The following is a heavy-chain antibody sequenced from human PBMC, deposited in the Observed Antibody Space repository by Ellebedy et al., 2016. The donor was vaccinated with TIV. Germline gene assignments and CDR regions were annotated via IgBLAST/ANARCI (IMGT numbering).Heavy chain of an antibody. CDR3: ANSAYIVGATSFDY. J-gene: IGHJ4*02. D-gene: IGHD1-26*01. V-gene: IGHV3-23*01. CDR1: GFTFSSYA. Sequence: GGSLRLXXAASGFTFSSYAMSWVRQAPGKGLEWVSAISGSGGSTYYADSVKGRFTISRDNSKNTLYLQMNSLRAEDTAVYYCANSAYIVGATSFDYWGQGTLVTVSS. CDR2: ISGSGGST.